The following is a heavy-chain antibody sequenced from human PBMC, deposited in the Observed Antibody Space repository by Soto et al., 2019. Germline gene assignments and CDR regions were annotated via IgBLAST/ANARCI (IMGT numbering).Heavy chain of an antibody. V-gene: IGHV3-30*18. D-gene: IGHD1-7*01. Sequence: QVQLVESGGGVVQPGRSLRLSCAASGFTFSSYGMHWVRQAPGKGLEWVAVISYDGSNKYYADSVKGRFTISRDNSKNTLYLQMNSPRAEDTAVYYCAKDRSELELLPTDYWGQGTLVTVSS. CDR1: GFTFSSYG. CDR2: ISYDGSNK. J-gene: IGHJ4*02. CDR3: AKDRSELELLPTDY.